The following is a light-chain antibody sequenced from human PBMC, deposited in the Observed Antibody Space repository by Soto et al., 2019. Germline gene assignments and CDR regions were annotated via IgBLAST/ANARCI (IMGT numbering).Light chain of an antibody. J-gene: IGLJ2*01. V-gene: IGLV2-14*01. CDR2: DVS. Sequence: QSALTQPASVSGSPGQSITISCTGTSSDVGGYNYVSWYQQHPGKAPKLMIYDVSNRPSGVSNRFSGSKSGNTASLTISGLQAEEDDDDYCSSYTRSSTPLFVVFGGGTKLTVL. CDR3: SSYTRSSTPLFVV. CDR1: SSDVGGYNY.